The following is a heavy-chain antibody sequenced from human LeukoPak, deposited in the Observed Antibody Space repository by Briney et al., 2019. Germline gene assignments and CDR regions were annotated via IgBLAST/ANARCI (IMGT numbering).Heavy chain of an antibody. J-gene: IGHJ6*03. V-gene: IGHV4-59*01. CDR2: IYYSGST. Sequence: PLETLSLTCTVSGGSISSYYWSWIRQSPGKGLEWIGYIYYSGSTNYNPSLKSRVTISVDTSKNQFSLKLSSVTAADTAVYYCARASFSIIVVPAAMTQFYYYYYMDVWGKGTTVTVSS. CDR1: GGSISSYY. D-gene: IGHD2-2*01. CDR3: ARASFSIIVVPAAMTQFYYYYYMDV.